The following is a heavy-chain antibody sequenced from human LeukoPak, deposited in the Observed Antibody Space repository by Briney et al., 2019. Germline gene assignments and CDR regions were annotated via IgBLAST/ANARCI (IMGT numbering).Heavy chain of an antibody. CDR1: GFTFSNYW. CDR2: INSDGSST. D-gene: IGHD2-2*01. CDR3: GRGFVLVPAAIPDY. J-gene: IGHJ4*02. V-gene: IGHV3-74*03. Sequence: PGGSLRLSCAASGFTFSNYWMHWVRQAPGKGLVWVSRINSDGSSTTYADSVKGRFTISRDNAKNTLYLQMNSLRAEDTAVYYCGRGFVLVPAAIPDYWRQGTLVTVSS.